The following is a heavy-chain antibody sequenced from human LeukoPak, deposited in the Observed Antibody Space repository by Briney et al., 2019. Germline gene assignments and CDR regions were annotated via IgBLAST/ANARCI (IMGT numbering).Heavy chain of an antibody. CDR1: GLSFKQYI. D-gene: IGHD2-21*02. CDR3: PKWVVTDTIGTVWYGPLDY. CDR2: IGGGGDIT. V-gene: IGHV3-23*01. Sequence: GGSLRLSCTASGLSFKQYIMTWVRQAPGKGLEWVSSIGGGGDITFYADPVKGRFRISRDDSKNTLFLEMNSLRAEDTALYYGPKWVVTDTIGTVWYGPLDYWGQGTQVIVSS. J-gene: IGHJ4*02.